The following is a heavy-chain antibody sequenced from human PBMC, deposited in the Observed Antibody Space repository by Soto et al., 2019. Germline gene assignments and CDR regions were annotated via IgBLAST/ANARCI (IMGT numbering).Heavy chain of an antibody. D-gene: IGHD6-19*01. CDR2: IWYDGSNE. V-gene: IGHV3-33*01. J-gene: IGHJ6*02. Sequence: GSLRLSCAASGFIFSNFGMHWVRQAPGKGLEWVAVIWYDGSNEYYADSVKGRFTISKDNSKSTLYLQMNSLRAEDTAVYYCARDDIPGIAVSTYGMDVWGQGTTVTVSS. CDR3: ARDDIPGIAVSTYGMDV. CDR1: GFIFSNFG.